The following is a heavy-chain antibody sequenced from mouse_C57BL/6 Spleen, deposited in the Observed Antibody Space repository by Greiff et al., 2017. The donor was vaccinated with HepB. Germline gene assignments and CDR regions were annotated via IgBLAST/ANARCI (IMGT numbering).Heavy chain of an antibody. J-gene: IGHJ1*03. CDR3: TRIYDGYFWYFDV. CDR2: IRNKANNHAT. V-gene: IGHV6-6*01. D-gene: IGHD2-3*01. CDR1: GFTFSDAW. Sequence: EVKLVESGGGLVQPGGSMKLSCAASGFTFSDAWMDWVRQSPEKGLEWVAEIRNKANNHATYYAESVKGRFTISRDDTKSSVYLQMNSLRAEDTGIYYCTRIYDGYFWYFDVWGTGTTVTVSS.